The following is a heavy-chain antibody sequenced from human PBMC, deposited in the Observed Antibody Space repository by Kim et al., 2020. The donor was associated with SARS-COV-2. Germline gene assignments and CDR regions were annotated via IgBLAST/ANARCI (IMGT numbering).Heavy chain of an antibody. Sequence: ASVKVSCKASGYTFTSYGISWVRQAPGQGLEWMGWISAYNGNTNYAQKLQGRVTMTTDTSTSTAYMELRSLRSDDTAVYYCARGPRYCSSTSCFRFDYWGQGTLVTVSS. CDR3: ARGPRYCSSTSCFRFDY. V-gene: IGHV1-18*01. D-gene: IGHD2-2*01. J-gene: IGHJ4*02. CDR1: GYTFTSYG. CDR2: ISAYNGNT.